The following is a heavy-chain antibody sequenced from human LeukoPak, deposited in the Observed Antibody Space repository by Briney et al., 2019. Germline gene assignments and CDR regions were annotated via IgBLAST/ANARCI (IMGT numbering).Heavy chain of an antibody. J-gene: IGHJ4*02. Sequence: GGSLRLSCAASGFIFSNYPMNWVRQAPGRGLEWVSVISGSGGATFYGDSVQGRFTISRDNSRDTLYLQMNSLTAEDTAVYYCGKYLQTTVGANDYWGQGTLVTVSS. CDR3: GKYLQTTVGANDY. V-gene: IGHV3-23*01. D-gene: IGHD1-26*01. CDR1: GFIFSNYP. CDR2: ISGSGGAT.